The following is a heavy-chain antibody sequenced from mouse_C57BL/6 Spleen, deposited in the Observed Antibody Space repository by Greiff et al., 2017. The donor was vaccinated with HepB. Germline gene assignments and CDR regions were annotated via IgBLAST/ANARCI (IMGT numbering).Heavy chain of an antibody. D-gene: IGHD1-1*01. CDR2: INPGSGGT. V-gene: IGHV1-54*01. J-gene: IGHJ2*01. CDR3: ARRDYYGPGDY. Sequence: LVESGAELVRPGTSVKVSCKASGYAFTNYLIEWVKQRPGQGLEWIGVINPGSGGTNYNEKFKGKATLTADKSSSTAYMQLSSLTSEDSAVYFCARRDYYGPGDYWGQGTTLTVSS. CDR1: GYAFTNYL.